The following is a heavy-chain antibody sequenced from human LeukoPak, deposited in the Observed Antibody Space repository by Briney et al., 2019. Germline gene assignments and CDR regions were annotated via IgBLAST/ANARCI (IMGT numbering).Heavy chain of an antibody. J-gene: IGHJ4*02. CDR3: TRDLNHDSSG. CDR2: IKFDGSEI. D-gene: IGHD3-22*01. CDR1: GFSLSDYW. Sequence: GGSLRLSCAASGFSLSDYWMTWVRQAPGKGLECVGNIKFDGSEIYYLDSVRGRFSISRDNAKYSLYLQMNSLRVEDTAVYYCTRDLNHDSSGWGQGTLVTVSS. V-gene: IGHV3-7*01.